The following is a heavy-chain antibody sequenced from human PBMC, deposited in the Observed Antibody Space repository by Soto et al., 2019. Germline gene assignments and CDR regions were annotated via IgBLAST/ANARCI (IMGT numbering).Heavy chain of an antibody. CDR1: GFTFSSHT. J-gene: IGHJ4*02. D-gene: IGHD2-15*01. V-gene: IGHV3-21*01. CDR2: ISSSSTYI. CDR3: ARVFGYCSGGACSSLDY. Sequence: PGGSLRLSCAASGFTFSSHTMNWVRQALGKGLEWVSSISSSSTYIYYADSVKGRFTISRDNAKNSLYLQMNSLRAEDTAVYYCARVFGYCSGGACSSLDYWGQGTLFTVSS.